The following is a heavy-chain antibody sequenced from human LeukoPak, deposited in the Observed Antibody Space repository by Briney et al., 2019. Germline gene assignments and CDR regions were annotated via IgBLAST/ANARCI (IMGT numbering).Heavy chain of an antibody. J-gene: IGHJ3*02. CDR1: EFTFSNYD. V-gene: IGHV3-48*03. Sequence: PGGSLRLSCAASEFTFSNYDINWVRQAPGKGLEWVSYISRSGSTIYYADSVKGRFTISRDNSKNTLYLQMNSLRAEDTAVYYCAKDRRPWGSGAFDIWGQGTMVTVSS. D-gene: IGHD7-27*01. CDR2: ISRSGSTI. CDR3: AKDRRPWGSGAFDI.